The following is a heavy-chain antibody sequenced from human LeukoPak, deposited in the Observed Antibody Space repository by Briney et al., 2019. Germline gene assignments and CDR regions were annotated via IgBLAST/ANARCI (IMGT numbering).Heavy chain of an antibody. Sequence: ASVKVSCKASGYTFTSYAMHWVRQAPGQRLEWMGWINAGNGNTKYSQKFQGRVTTTRDTSASTAYMELSSLRSEDTAVYYCARDGIAAAGTGDYWGQGTLVTVSS. CDR3: ARDGIAAAGTGDY. D-gene: IGHD6-13*01. V-gene: IGHV1-3*01. CDR2: INAGNGNT. CDR1: GYTFTSYA. J-gene: IGHJ4*02.